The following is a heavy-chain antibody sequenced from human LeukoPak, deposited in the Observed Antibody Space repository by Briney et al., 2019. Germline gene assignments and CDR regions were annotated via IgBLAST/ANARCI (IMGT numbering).Heavy chain of an antibody. V-gene: IGHV1-2*02. Sequence: ASVKVSCKASGYTFTSYGISWVRQAPGQGLEWMGWVNPNSGGTNYAQKFQGRVTMTRDTSISTAYMELSRLRSDDTAVYYCARGSSSSWSPNYYFDYWGQGTLVTVSS. J-gene: IGHJ4*02. CDR1: GYTFTSYG. CDR2: VNPNSGGT. D-gene: IGHD6-13*01. CDR3: ARGSSSSWSPNYYFDY.